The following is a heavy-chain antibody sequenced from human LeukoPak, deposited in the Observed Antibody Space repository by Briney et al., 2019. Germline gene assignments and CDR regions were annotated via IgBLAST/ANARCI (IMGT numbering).Heavy chain of an antibody. D-gene: IGHD2-2*01. V-gene: IGHV4-34*01. CDR1: GGSFSCYY. J-gene: IGHJ5*02. CDR2: INHSGST. Sequence: SETLSLTCAVYGGSFSCYYWSWIRQPPGKGLEWIGEINHSGSTNYNPSLKSRVTISVDTSKNQFSLKLSSVTAADTAVYYCARGNIVVVSAAPANWFDPWGQGTLVTVSS. CDR3: ARGNIVVVSAAPANWFDP.